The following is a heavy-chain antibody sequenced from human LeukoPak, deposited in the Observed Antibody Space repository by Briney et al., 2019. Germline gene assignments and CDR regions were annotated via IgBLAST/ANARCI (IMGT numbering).Heavy chain of an antibody. CDR2: INPSGGST. Sequence: ASVKVSCKASGYTFTSYYMHWVRQAPGQGLEWMGIINPSGGSTSYAQKFQGRVTITADKSTSTAYMELSSLRSEDTAVYYCARGYDFWSGRPNWFDPWGQGTLVTVSS. CDR3: ARGYDFWSGRPNWFDP. J-gene: IGHJ5*02. V-gene: IGHV1-46*01. CDR1: GYTFTSYY. D-gene: IGHD3-3*01.